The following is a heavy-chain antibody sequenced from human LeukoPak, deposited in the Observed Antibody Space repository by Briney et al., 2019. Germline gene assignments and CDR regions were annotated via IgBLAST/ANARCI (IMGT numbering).Heavy chain of an antibody. D-gene: IGHD3-22*01. J-gene: IGHJ3*02. V-gene: IGHV4-59*01. CDR3: ARGRYYDSGGYYLNDAFDI. CDR2: SYYSGST. CDR1: GGSISTYH. Sequence: KPSETLSLTCTVSGGSISTYHWSWIRQPPRKGLEWIGYSYYSGSTNYNLSLKSRGTISVDTSKTQFSLKLSSVAPADRAVYYCARGRYYDSGGYYLNDAFDIWGQGTMVTVSS.